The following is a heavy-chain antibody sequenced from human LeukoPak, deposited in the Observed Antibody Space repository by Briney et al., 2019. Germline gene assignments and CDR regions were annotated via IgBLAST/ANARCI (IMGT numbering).Heavy chain of an antibody. CDR2: IRYDGSNK. J-gene: IGHJ4*02. D-gene: IGHD6-13*01. Sequence: GGSLRLSCAASGFTFSSYGMHWVRQAPGKGLEWVAFIRYDGSNKYYADSVKGRFTISRDNSKNTLYLQMNSLRAEDTAVYYCASPGIAAAGTHYWGQGTLVTVSS. CDR1: GFTFSSYG. CDR3: ASPGIAAAGTHY. V-gene: IGHV3-30*02.